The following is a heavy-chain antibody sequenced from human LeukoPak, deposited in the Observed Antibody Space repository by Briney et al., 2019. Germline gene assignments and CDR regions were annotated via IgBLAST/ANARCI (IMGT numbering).Heavy chain of an antibody. J-gene: IGHJ4*02. CDR1: GYTFTGYY. CDR3: ARVFGRNAYSSSSFDY. Sequence: GASVEVSCKASGYTFTGYYMHWVRQAPGQGLEWMGWINPNSGGTNYAQKFQGRVTMTRDTSISTAYMELSRLRSDDTAVYYCARVFGRNAYSSSSFDYWGQGTLVTVSS. CDR2: INPNSGGT. D-gene: IGHD6-6*01. V-gene: IGHV1-2*02.